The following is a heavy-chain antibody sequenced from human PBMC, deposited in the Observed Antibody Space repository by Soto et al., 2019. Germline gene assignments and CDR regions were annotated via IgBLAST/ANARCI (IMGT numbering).Heavy chain of an antibody. Sequence: TGGSLRLSCATSGFTVSSNHMSWVRQAPGKGLEWVSVIYSGGSTYYADSVKGRFTISRDNSNNTLYLQMNSLRAEDTAVYYCAREGVTTYDYYYYMDVWGKGTTVTVSS. V-gene: IGHV3-66*01. J-gene: IGHJ6*03. D-gene: IGHD4-17*01. CDR3: AREGVTTYDYYYYMDV. CDR1: GFTVSSNH. CDR2: IYSGGST.